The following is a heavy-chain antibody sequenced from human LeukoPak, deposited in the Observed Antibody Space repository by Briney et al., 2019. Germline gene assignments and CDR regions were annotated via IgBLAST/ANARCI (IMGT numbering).Heavy chain of an antibody. CDR1: RGSITTYY. CDR2: VYYSGST. V-gene: IGHV4-59*01. D-gene: IGHD3-10*01. Sequence: SETLSLTCTISRGSITTYYWSWIRQPAGKGLEWIGNVYYSGSTTYNPSLKSRVSMSVDMSKNQFSLKLRSVTAADTATYYCATDRQEGGSGSYWFDPWGQGTQVTVSS. J-gene: IGHJ5*02. CDR3: ATDRQEGGSGSYWFDP.